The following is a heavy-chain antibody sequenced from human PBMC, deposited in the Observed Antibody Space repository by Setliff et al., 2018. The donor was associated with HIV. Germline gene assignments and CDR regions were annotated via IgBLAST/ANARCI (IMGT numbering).Heavy chain of an antibody. CDR1: GGSIGSGGYS. Sequence: PSETLSLTCTVSGGSIGSGGYSWSWIRQPPGRGLEWVGYIYHVGGTYYNSSLRSRVTISVDRSKNLFSLKLTSVTAADTAVYYCAKGPVSGVDLWGQGTLVTVSS. D-gene: IGHD2-15*01. J-gene: IGHJ5*02. CDR2: IYHVGGT. V-gene: IGHV4-30-2*01. CDR3: AKGPVSGVDL.